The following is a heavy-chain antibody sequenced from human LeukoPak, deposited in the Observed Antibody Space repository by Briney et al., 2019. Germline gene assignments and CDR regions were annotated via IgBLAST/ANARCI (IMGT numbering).Heavy chain of an antibody. CDR2: ISWNSGSI. CDR1: GFTFDDYA. Sequence: VRSLRLSCAASGFTFDDYAMHRVRQAPGKGLGWVSGISWNSGSIGYADSVKGRFTISRDNAKNSLYLQMNSLRAEDTALYYCAKDIAFQTGAYDAFDIWGQGTMVTVSS. CDR3: AKDIAFQTGAYDAFDI. V-gene: IGHV3-9*01. J-gene: IGHJ3*02. D-gene: IGHD1-14*01.